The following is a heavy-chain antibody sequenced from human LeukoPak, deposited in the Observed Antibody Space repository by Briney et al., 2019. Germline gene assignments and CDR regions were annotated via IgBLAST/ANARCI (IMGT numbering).Heavy chain of an antibody. CDR3: ARDRWRSGVYEGDFDY. CDR2: IDATGNIV. CDR1: GFRFSNYE. J-gene: IGHJ4*02. V-gene: IGHV3-48*03. D-gene: IGHD5/OR15-5a*01. Sequence: PGGSLRLSCAASGFRFSNYEMNWVRQAPGEGLEWLSYIDATGNIVYYADSVKGRFTISRDNAKNSLYLQMSSLRVEDTAVYYCARDRWRSGVYEGDFDYWGQGTLVTVSS.